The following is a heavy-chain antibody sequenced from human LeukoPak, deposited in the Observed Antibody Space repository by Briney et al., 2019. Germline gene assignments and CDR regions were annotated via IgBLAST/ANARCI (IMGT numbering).Heavy chain of an antibody. V-gene: IGHV4-59*08. Sequence: SETLSLTCTVSGGSISSNFWSWIRQPAGKGLGWIGNIYYSGSTNYNPSLKSRVTISVDTSKNQFSLKLSSVTAADTAVYYCARHVSTWATIDYWGQGTLVTVSS. CDR1: GGSISSNF. CDR2: IYYSGST. CDR3: ARHVSTWATIDY. J-gene: IGHJ4*02. D-gene: IGHD2-8*01.